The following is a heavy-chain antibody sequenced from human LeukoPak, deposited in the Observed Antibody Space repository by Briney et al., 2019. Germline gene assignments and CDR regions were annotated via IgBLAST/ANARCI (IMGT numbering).Heavy chain of an antibody. CDR3: ARRMLAAERGYFDY. J-gene: IGHJ4*02. D-gene: IGHD2-8*01. CDR2: IRYDGSNK. CDR1: GFTFSSYG. Sequence: PGGSLRLSCAASGFTFSSYGMHWVRQAPGKGLEWVAFIRYDGSNKYYADSVKGRFTISRDNSKNTLFLQMNSLRAEDTAVYYCARRMLAAERGYFDYWGQGTLVTVSS. V-gene: IGHV3-30*02.